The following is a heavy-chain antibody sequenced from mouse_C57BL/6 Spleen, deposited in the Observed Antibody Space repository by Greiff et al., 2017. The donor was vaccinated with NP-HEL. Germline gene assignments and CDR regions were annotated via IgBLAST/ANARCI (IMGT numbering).Heavy chain of an antibody. CDR2: INPGSGGT. V-gene: IGHV1-54*01. CDR3: ARGEYFDV. Sequence: QVQLKESGAELVRPGTSVKVSCKASGYAFTNYLIEWVKQRPGQGLEWIGVINPGSGGTNYNEKFKGKATLTADKSSSTAYMQLSSLTSEDSAVYFCARGEYFDVWGTGTTVTVSS. CDR1: GYAFTNYL. J-gene: IGHJ1*03.